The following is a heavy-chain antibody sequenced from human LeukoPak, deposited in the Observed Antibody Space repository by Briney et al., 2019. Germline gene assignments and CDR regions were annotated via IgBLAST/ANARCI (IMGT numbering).Heavy chain of an antibody. D-gene: IGHD3-10*01. CDR1: GGCISTYY. CDR2: IYYSGST. J-gene: IGHJ4*02. Sequence: SETLSLTCTVSGGCISTYYWSWIRQPPGNGLEWIGYIYYSGSTNYNPSLKSRVTISLDTSKKQFSLNLYSVTAADTAVYYCVRQRLLWFGESNSGFDYWGQGTLVTVSS. V-gene: IGHV4-59*08. CDR3: VRQRLLWFGESNSGFDY.